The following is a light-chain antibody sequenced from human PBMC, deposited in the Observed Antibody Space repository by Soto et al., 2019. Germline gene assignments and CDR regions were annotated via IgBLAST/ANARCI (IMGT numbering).Light chain of an antibody. CDR2: DAS. Sequence: EIGLTQSPATLSFSPGERATLSCRASQSVTNYLAWYQQKPGQAPRLLIYDASDRATGIPARFSGSGSGTDFTLTISSLEPEDFAVYYCQQRSNWPPITFGQGTRLEIK. CDR1: QSVTNY. J-gene: IGKJ5*01. CDR3: QQRSNWPPIT. V-gene: IGKV3-11*01.